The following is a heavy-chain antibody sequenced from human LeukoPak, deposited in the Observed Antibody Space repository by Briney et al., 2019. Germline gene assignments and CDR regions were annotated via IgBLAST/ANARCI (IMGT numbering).Heavy chain of an antibody. CDR2: VRNDAYRGTT. J-gene: IGHJ4*02. V-gene: IGHV3-49*03. D-gene: IGHD5-18*01. CDR1: GFTFGEYG. Sequence: PGGSLRLSCGASGFTFGEYGISWFRQAPGKGLEWVAFVRNDAYRGTTEYAASVRGRFVVSRDNSKSIAYLQMNSVATEDTAMYYCTGSYGLIHGDFDYWGQGTLVTVSS. CDR3: TGSYGLIHGDFDY.